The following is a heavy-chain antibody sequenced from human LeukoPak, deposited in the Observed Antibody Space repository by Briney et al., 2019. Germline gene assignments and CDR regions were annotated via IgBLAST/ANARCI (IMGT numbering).Heavy chain of an antibody. V-gene: IGHV4-59*01. D-gene: IGHD2-8*01. J-gene: IGHJ2*01. CDR3: ARVGYCTNGVCYSYDWYFDL. Sequence: PSETLSLTCTVSGGSISSYYWSRIRQPPGKGLEWIGYIYYSGSTNYNPSLKSRVTISVDTSKNQFSLKLSSVTAADTAVYYCARVGYCTNGVCYSYDWYFDLWGRGTLVTVSS. CDR2: IYYSGST. CDR1: GGSISSYY.